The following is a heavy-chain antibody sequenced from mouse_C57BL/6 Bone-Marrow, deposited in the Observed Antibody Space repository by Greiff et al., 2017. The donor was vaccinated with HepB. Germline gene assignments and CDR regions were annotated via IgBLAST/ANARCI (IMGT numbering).Heavy chain of an antibody. CDR3: TRWLLPL. D-gene: IGHD2-3*01. CDR1: GFNIKDDY. CDR2: IDPENGDT. V-gene: IGHV14-4*01. Sequence: VQLQQSGAELVRPGASVKLFCTASGFNIKDDYMHWVKQRPEQGLEWIGWIDPENGDTEYASKFQGKATITADTSSNTAYLQLSSLTSEDTAVYYCTRWLLPLGGQGTLVTVSA. J-gene: IGHJ3*01.